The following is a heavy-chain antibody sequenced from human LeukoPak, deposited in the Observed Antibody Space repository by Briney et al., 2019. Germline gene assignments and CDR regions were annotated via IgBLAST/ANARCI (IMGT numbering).Heavy chain of an antibody. Sequence: PSETLSLTCTVSGGSISSYYWSWIRQPPGKGLEWIGYIYYSGSTNYNPSLKSRVTISVDTSKNQFSLKLSSVTAADTAVYYCARGAALLYFFDYWGQGTLVTVSS. CDR3: ARGAALLYFFDY. D-gene: IGHD2-21*01. CDR2: IYYSGST. J-gene: IGHJ4*02. V-gene: IGHV4-59*01. CDR1: GGSISSYY.